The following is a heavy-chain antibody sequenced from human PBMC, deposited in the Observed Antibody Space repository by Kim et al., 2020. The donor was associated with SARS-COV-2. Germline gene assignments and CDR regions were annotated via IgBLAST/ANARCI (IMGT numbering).Heavy chain of an antibody. J-gene: IGHJ6*02. Sequence: GGSLRLSCAASGFTFDDYAMHWVRQAPGKGLEWVSLISWDGGSTYYADSVKGRFTISRDNSKNSLYLQMNSLRAEDTALYYCAKTIKWGYYYGMDVWGQGTTVTVSS. V-gene: IGHV3-43D*03. CDR1: GFTFDDYA. CDR3: AKTIKWGYYYGMDV. CDR2: ISWDGGST. D-gene: IGHD1-20*01.